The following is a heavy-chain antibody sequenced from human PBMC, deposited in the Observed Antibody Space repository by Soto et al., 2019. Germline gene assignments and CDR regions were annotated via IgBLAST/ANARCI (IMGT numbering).Heavy chain of an antibody. CDR3: AATGRYCSGGSCYPPWYYGMDV. Sequence: PGGSLRLSCAASGFTFSSYGMHWVLQAPCKGLEWVAVISYDGSNKYYADSVKGRFTISRDNSKNTLYLQMNSLRAEDTAVYYCAATGRYCSGGSCYPPWYYGMDVWGQGTTVTVSS. J-gene: IGHJ6*02. D-gene: IGHD2-15*01. V-gene: IGHV3-30*03. CDR1: GFTFSSYG. CDR2: ISYDGSNK.